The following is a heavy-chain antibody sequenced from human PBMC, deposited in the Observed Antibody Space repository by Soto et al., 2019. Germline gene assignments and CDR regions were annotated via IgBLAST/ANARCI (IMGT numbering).Heavy chain of an antibody. D-gene: IGHD4-17*01. V-gene: IGHV4-30-2*01. J-gene: IGHJ4*02. CDR3: ASGLVTTLHY. CDR1: GGSISSGGYS. Sequence: SETLSLTCAVSGGSISSGGYSWSWIRQPPGKGLEWIGYIYHSGSTYYNPSLKSRVTISVDRSKNQFYLKLSSVTAADTAVYYCASGLVTTLHYWGQGTLVTVSS. CDR2: IYHSGST.